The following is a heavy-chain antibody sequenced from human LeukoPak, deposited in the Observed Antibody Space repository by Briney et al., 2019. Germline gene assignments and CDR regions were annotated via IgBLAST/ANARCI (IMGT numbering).Heavy chain of an antibody. CDR1: GFTFSGSW. V-gene: IGHV3-74*01. D-gene: IGHD2/OR15-2a*01. J-gene: IGHJ4*02. CDR2: INSDGRST. CDR3: ARAIGLDFDF. Sequence: GGSLRLPCIASGFTFSGSWMHWVRQVPGKGLEWVSRINSDGRSTAYADSVKGRFTISRDNAKTMLYLQMNSLRADDTAMYYCARAIGLDFDFWGQGTLVTVSS.